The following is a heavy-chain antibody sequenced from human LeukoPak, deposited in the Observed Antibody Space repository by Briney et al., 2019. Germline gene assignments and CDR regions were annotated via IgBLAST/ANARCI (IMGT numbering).Heavy chain of an antibody. D-gene: IGHD2-2*02. CDR2: ISAYNGNT. CDR3: ARDWTVVPAAIAYFDY. V-gene: IGHV1-18*01. Sequence: ASEKVSCKASGYTFTSYGISWVRQAPGQGLEWMGWISAYNGNTNYAQKLQGRVTMTTDTSTSTAYMELRSLRSDDTAVYYCARDWTVVPAAIAYFDYWGQGTLVTVSS. J-gene: IGHJ4*02. CDR1: GYTFTSYG.